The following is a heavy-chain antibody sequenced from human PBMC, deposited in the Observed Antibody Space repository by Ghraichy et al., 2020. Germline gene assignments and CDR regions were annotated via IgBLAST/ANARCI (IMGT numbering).Heavy chain of an antibody. CDR2: IRSKAYTGTT. J-gene: IGHJ4*02. CDR3: LRASRTTAGTWTGYYFDY. Sequence: GGSLRLSCAASGFTFGAYAMSWVRQAPGKGLEWVAFIRSKAYTGTTEYAASVKGRFTISRDDSKSIAYLQMNSLKTEDTAVYYCLRASRTTAGTWTGYYFDYWGQGTRVTVSS. CDR1: GFTFGAYA. V-gene: IGHV3-49*04. D-gene: IGHD6-19*01.